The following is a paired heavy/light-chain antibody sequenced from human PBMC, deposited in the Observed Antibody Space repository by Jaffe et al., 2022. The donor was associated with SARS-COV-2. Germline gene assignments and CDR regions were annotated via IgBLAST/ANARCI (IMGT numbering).Heavy chain of an antibody. Sequence: EVQLVQSGAEVRKPGESLKISCKGSGYSFTTYWIGWVRQMPGKGLEWMGVIYPGDSDTRYSPSFQGQVTISADKSLSTAFLQWSGLKASDTAMYYCARQVGVASGPFDYWGQGTLVTVSS. CDR3: ARQVGVASGPFDY. V-gene: IGHV5-51*01. CDR2: IYPGDSDT. J-gene: IGHJ4*02. CDR1: GYSFTTYW. D-gene: IGHD2-15*01.
Light chain of an antibody. J-gene: IGKJ1*01. CDR2: GAS. Sequence: IVMTQSPATLSASPGERATLSCRASQSVSINLAWYQQKPGQAPRLLISGASTRATGIPARFSGSGSGTEFTLTISSLQSEDFAVYYCQQYNSWPPWTFGQGTKVEIK. V-gene: IGKV3-15*01. CDR1: QSVSIN. CDR3: QQYNSWPPWT.